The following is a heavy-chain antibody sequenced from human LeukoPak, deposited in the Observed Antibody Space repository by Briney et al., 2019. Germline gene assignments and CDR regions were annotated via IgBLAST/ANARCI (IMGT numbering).Heavy chain of an antibody. V-gene: IGHV3-23*01. CDR1: GFTFSNFA. CDR3: AKSYGSGSYYKVGY. CDR2: ISGGGGNT. J-gene: IGHJ4*02. Sequence: PGGSLRLSCAASGFTFSNFAMTWVRQAPGKGLEWVSAISGGGGNTYYADSVKGRFTISRDNSKNTLYLQMNSLRAEDTAVYYCAKSYGSGSYYKVGYWGQGTLVTVSS. D-gene: IGHD3-10*01.